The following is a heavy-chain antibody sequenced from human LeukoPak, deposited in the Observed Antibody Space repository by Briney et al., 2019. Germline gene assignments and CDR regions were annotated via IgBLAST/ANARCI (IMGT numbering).Heavy chain of an antibody. D-gene: IGHD1-1*01. CDR1: GGSFSGHY. CDR3: ARRPITEDGTFHSPNA. J-gene: IGHJ5*02. Sequence: PSETLSLTCAVSGGSFSGHYWSWIRQSPGKGLEWIGEITERGSTNYNPSLKSRVTISRDTSKNHFSLKVSSVTAADTAVYYCARRPITEDGTFHSPNAWGQGTLVTVSS. V-gene: IGHV4-34*01. CDR2: ITERGST.